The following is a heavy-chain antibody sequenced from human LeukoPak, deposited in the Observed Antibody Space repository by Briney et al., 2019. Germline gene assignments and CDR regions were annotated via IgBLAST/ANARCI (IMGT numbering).Heavy chain of an antibody. CDR2: IYYSGST. V-gene: IGHV4-59*08. CDR3: ATGSGSYYKPFDY. J-gene: IGHJ4*02. D-gene: IGHD3-10*01. Sequence: SETLSLTCTVSGGSISGYYWSWIRQSPGTGLEWIGYIYYSGSTNYNPSRKSRVTISVDTSKNQFSLKLSSVTAADTAVYYCATGSGSYYKPFDYWGQGTLVTVSS. CDR1: GGSISGYY.